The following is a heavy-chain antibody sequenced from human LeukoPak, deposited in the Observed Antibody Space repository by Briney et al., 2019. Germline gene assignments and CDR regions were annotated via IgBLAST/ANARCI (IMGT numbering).Heavy chain of an antibody. D-gene: IGHD6-25*01. CDR2: ISSSSSYI. V-gene: IGHV3-21*01. Sequence: GGSLRLSCAASGFTFSSYSMNWVRQAPGKGLEWVSSISSSSSYIYYADSVKGRFTISRDNAKNSLYLQMNSLRAKDTAVYYCARDASASWDYFDYWGQGTLVTVSS. CDR1: GFTFSSYS. CDR3: ARDASASWDYFDY. J-gene: IGHJ4*02.